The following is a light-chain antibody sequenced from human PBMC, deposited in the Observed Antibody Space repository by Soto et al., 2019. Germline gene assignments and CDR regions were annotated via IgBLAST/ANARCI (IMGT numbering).Light chain of an antibody. V-gene: IGKV3D-15*01. CDR1: QSIRTD. CDR3: QQYNTRPQWK. J-gene: IGKJ1*01. Sequence: DIVMTQSPATLSVSPGERATLSCRASQSIRTDLAWYQQKSGQGPRLLIYDASTRATGIPARFSGSGSGTEFTLTIRSLQSEDFAVYYCQQYNTRPQWKFGNGTKVDI. CDR2: DAS.